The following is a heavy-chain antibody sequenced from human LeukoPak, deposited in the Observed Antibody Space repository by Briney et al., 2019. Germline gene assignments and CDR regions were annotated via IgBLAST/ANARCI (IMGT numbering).Heavy chain of an antibody. Sequence: GGSLRLSCAASGFIFSNYAMSWVRQAPGKGLEWVSGINNSGDRRFYADSVKGRFTISRDNSKNTLYLQMNSLRAEDTAVYYCARGVEPLAANTLAYWGQGTLVTVSS. D-gene: IGHD1-14*01. CDR1: GFIFSNYA. CDR2: INNSGDRR. V-gene: IGHV3-23*01. J-gene: IGHJ4*02. CDR3: ARGVEPLAANTLAY.